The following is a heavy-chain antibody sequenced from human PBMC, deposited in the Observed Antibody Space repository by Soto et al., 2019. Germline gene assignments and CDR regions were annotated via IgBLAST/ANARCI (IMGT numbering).Heavy chain of an antibody. CDR3: AREARYSYGYVSLDYYYYGMDV. CDR2: ISSSSSYI. J-gene: IGHJ6*02. V-gene: IGHV3-21*01. D-gene: IGHD5-18*01. CDR1: GFTFSSYS. Sequence: PGGSLRLSCAASGFTFSSYSMNWVRQAPGKGLEWVSSISSSSSYIYYADSVKGRFTISRDNAKNSLYLQMNSLRAEDTAVYYCAREARYSYGYVSLDYYYYGMDVWGQGTTVTV.